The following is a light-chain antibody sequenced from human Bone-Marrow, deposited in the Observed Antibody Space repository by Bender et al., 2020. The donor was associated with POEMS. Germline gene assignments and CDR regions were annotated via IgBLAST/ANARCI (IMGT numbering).Light chain of an antibody. Sequence: SYELTQPSSVSVSPGQTARITCSGDALPKKYAYWYQQKSGQAPVLVIYEDTKRPSGIPERFSGSSSGTMATLTISGAQVEDEADYYCQSYDISLSGSGVFGTGTKVTVL. CDR2: EDT. J-gene: IGLJ1*01. CDR1: ALPKKY. CDR3: QSYDISLSGSGV. V-gene: IGLV3-10*01.